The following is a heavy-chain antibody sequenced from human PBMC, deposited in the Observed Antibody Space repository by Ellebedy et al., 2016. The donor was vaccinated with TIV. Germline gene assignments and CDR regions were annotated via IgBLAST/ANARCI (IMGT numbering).Heavy chain of an antibody. D-gene: IGHD3-3*01. V-gene: IGHV3-74*03. CDR3: SNVEWYRSDY. CDR1: GFSFGSYW. CDR2: IKPDGSGI. Sequence: GESLKISCAASGFSFGSYWMLWVRQPPGKGLEWVSRIKPDGSGITYADSVTGRFTISRDNAEDTLYLQMNTLGGEDTAVYYCSNVEWYRSDYWGQGTLVTVSS. J-gene: IGHJ4*02.